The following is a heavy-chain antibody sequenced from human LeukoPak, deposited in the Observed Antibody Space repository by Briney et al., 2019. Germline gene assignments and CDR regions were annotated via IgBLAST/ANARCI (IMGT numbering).Heavy chain of an antibody. V-gene: IGHV3-48*01. CDR3: AREPSGVLGF. J-gene: IGHJ4*02. Sequence: PGGSLRLSCAASGVTFSSYSMNWVRQAPGKGLEWVAYISSSRSPIYYADSLKGRFTISRDNAKNSLFLQIDSLRAEDTAVYYCAREPSGVLGFWGQGTLVTVSS. D-gene: IGHD3-10*01. CDR2: ISSSRSPI. CDR1: GVTFSSYS.